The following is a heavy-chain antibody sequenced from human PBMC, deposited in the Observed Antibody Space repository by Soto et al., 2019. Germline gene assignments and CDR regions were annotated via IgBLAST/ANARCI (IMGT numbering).Heavy chain of an antibody. D-gene: IGHD6-19*01. Sequence: GASVKVSCKASGYTFTSYGISWVRQAPGQGLEWMGWISAYNGNTNYAQKLQGRVTMTTDTSTSTAYMELRSLRSDDTAVYYCARTTDIAVADNWFDPWGQGTLVTVSS. CDR2: ISAYNGNT. V-gene: IGHV1-18*01. CDR1: GYTFTSYG. J-gene: IGHJ5*02. CDR3: ARTTDIAVADNWFDP.